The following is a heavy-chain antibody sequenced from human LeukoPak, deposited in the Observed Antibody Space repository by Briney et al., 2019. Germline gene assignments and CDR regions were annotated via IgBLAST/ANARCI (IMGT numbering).Heavy chain of an antibody. CDR2: ISSSSSYT. Sequence: GGSLRLSCAASGFTFSDYYMSWIRQAPGKGLEWVSYISSSSSYTNYADSVKGRFTISRDNAKNSLYLQMNSLRAEDTAVYYCARDRPTTVKRYYYYYGMDVWGQGTTVTVSS. CDR1: GFTFSDYY. D-gene: IGHD4-17*01. V-gene: IGHV3-11*06. CDR3: ARDRPTTVKRYYYYYGMDV. J-gene: IGHJ6*02.